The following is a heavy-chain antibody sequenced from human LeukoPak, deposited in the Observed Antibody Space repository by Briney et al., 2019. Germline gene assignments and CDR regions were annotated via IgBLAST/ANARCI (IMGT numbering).Heavy chain of an antibody. V-gene: IGHV4-34*01. CDR3: ARGGAISPKKAYDY. J-gene: IGHJ4*02. Sequence: SETLSLTCAVYGGSFSGYYWSWIRQPPGKGLEWIGEINHSGSTNYNPSLKSRVTISVDTSRNQFSLKLSSVTAADTAVYYCARGGAISPKKAYDYWGQGTLVTVSS. D-gene: IGHD2-2*02. CDR2: INHSGST. CDR1: GGSFSGYY.